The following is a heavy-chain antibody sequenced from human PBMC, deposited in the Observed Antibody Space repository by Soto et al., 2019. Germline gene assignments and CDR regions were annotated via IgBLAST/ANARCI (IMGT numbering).Heavy chain of an antibody. J-gene: IGHJ4*02. CDR1: GYTFTSYA. D-gene: IGHD1-26*01. V-gene: IGHV1-3*05. CDR3: ASRGSGVGDTTYAPNCYY. CDR2: INAGNGNT. Sequence: QVQLVQSGAEEKKPGASVKVSCKASGYTFTSYAMHCVRQAPGQRLEWMGWINAGNGNTKYSQKFQGRVTITRDTNASTANMVLSSPRSEDTAVYYRASRGSGVGDTTYAPNCYYWGQGTRVTVSS.